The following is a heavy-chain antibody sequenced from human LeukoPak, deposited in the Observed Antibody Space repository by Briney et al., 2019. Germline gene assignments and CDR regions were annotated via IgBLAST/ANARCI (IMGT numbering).Heavy chain of an antibody. Sequence: GGSLRLSCAASGFTFSNYWMTWVRQAPGKGLGWVANIKQDESEKYYLDSVKGRFTISRDNAKKSLFLQMNSLRAEDTAVYYCARSTPSLDSWGQGTLATVSS. V-gene: IGHV3-7*01. CDR3: ARSTPSLDS. CDR1: GFTFSNYW. D-gene: IGHD5/OR15-5a*01. CDR2: IKQDESEK. J-gene: IGHJ4*02.